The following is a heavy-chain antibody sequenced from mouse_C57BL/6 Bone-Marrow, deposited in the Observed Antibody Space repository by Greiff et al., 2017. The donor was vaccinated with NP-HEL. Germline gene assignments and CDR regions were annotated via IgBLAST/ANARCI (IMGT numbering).Heavy chain of an antibody. Sequence: EVQLQESGAELVKPGASVKLSCTASGFNIKDYYMHWVKQRTEQGLEWIGRIDPEDGETKYAPKFQGKATITVDTSSNTAYLQLSSLASEDTAIYYCARPYDYAPYFDYWGQGTTLTVSS. J-gene: IGHJ2*01. D-gene: IGHD2-4*01. CDR2: IDPEDGET. V-gene: IGHV14-2*01. CDR1: GFNIKDYY. CDR3: ARPYDYAPYFDY.